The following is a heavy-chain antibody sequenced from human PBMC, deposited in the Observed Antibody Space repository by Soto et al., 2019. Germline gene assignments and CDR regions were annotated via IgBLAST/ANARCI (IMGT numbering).Heavy chain of an antibody. CDR1: GGSFMGYY. D-gene: IGHD2-21*01. Sequence: SQTLPLTCAVYGGSFMGYYWSWISQPPGEGLGGSGESNRTAATNYNRSLKSRVTRSVDTSKNQFSLKVSSVTAADTALYYCAGGAWPSDAFDIWGQGTMVTVSS. CDR2: SNRTAAT. V-gene: IGHV4-34*01. J-gene: IGHJ3*02. CDR3: AGGAWPSDAFDI.